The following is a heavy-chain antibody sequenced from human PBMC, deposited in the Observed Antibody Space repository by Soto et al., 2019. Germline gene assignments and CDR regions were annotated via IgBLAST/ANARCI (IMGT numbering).Heavy chain of an antibody. CDR2: INPNGGST. Sequence: QVQLVQSGAEVRKPGASVRISCKTSGYAFTPYYIHWVRQAPGQGLGWMGVINPNGGSTTYAQKFQGRVSMTLDTSTTTVNMELSSLRFEDTAIYYCARESVRRFYFDYWGQGTLVTVSS. D-gene: IGHD3-3*01. J-gene: IGHJ4*02. CDR1: GYAFTPYY. CDR3: ARESVRRFYFDY. V-gene: IGHV1-46*03.